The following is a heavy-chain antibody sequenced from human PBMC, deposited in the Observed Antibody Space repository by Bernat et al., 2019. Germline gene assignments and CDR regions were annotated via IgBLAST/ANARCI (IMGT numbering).Heavy chain of an antibody. Sequence: QVQLQESGPGLVKPSQTLSLTCTVSGGSISSGSYYWSWIRQSAGKGLEWIGRIYTSGSTNYNPSLKSRVTMSVATSKKPVSLKLNSVTAADTAVYYCARGNDYFGMDVWGQGTTVTVSS. J-gene: IGHJ6*02. CDR2: IYTSGST. V-gene: IGHV4-61*02. CDR1: GGSISSGSYY. CDR3: ARGNDYFGMDV.